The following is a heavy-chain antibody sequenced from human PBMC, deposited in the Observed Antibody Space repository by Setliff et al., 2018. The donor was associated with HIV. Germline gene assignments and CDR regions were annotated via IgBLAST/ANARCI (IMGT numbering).Heavy chain of an antibody. D-gene: IGHD3-22*01. CDR3: ARDLSYDYDSSGWVDY. Sequence: PGGSLRLSCAASGFTFSSYSMNWVRQAPGKGLVWVSRINSDGTSTTYADSVKGRFTISRDNAKNTLYLQMNSLRAEDTAVYYCARDLSYDYDSSGWVDYWGQGTLVTVSS. CDR1: GFTFSSYS. J-gene: IGHJ4*02. V-gene: IGHV3-74*03. CDR2: INSDGTST.